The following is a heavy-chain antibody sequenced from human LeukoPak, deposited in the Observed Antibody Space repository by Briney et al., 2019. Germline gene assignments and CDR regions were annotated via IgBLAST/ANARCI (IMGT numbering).Heavy chain of an antibody. D-gene: IGHD3-10*01. CDR3: ANYGSGSYYNVISDY. J-gene: IGHJ4*02. V-gene: IGHV3-21*01. CDR2: ISSSSYI. CDR1: GFTFSSYS. Sequence: GGSLRLSCAASGFTFSSYSMNWVRQAPGKGLEWVSSISSSSYIYYADSVKGRFTISRENAKNSLYLQMNSLRAEDTAVYYCANYGSGSYYNVISDYWGQGTLVTVSS.